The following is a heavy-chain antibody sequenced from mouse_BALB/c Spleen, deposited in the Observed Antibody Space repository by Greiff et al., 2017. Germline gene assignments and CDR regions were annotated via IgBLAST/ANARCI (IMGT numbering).Heavy chain of an antibody. D-gene: IGHD1-1*01. CDR3: ARGGDYYWFAY. J-gene: IGHJ3*01. CDR1: GYTFTSYY. Sequence: QVHVKQSGPELVKPGASVRISCKASGYTFTSYYIHWVKQRPGQGLEWIGWIYPGNVNTKYNEKFKGKATLTADKSSSTAYMQLSSLTSEDSAVYCCARGGDYYWFAYWGQGTLVTVSA. V-gene: IGHV1S56*01. CDR2: IYPGNVNT.